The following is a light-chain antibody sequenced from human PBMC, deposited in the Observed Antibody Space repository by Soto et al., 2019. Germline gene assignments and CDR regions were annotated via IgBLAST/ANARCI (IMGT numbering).Light chain of an antibody. CDR1: SGINVDTYR. V-gene: IGLV5-45*03. Sequence: QTVVTQPSSLSESLGASASLTCTLRSGINVDTYRISWYQQKPGSPPQFLLTYKSDSDKQQGSGVPSRFSGSKDASANAGILLISGLQSEDEADYYCLIKHSSAWVFGGGTKVTVL. CDR2: YKSDSDK. J-gene: IGLJ3*02. CDR3: LIKHSSAWV.